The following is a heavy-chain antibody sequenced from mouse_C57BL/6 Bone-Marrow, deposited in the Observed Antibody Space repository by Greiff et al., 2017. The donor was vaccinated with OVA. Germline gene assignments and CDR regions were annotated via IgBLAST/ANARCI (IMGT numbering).Heavy chain of an antibody. CDR3: ARSVITTGAWFAY. J-gene: IGHJ3*01. D-gene: IGHD1-1*01. CDR2: IYPSDSET. CDR1: GYTFTSYW. Sequence: QVQLQQPGAELVRPGSSVKLSCKASGYTFTSYWMDWVKQRPGQGLEWIGNIYPSDSETHYNQKFKDKATLTVDKSSSTAYMQLSSLTSEDSAVYYSARSVITTGAWFAYWGQGTLVTVSA. V-gene: IGHV1-61*01.